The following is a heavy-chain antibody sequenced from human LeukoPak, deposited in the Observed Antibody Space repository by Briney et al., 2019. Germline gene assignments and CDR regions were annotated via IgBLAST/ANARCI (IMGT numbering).Heavy chain of an antibody. CDR1: GFAFSDYY. CDR2: ISGSGGST. CDR3: ANQFMVRGVIDY. D-gene: IGHD3-10*01. J-gene: IGHJ4*02. Sequence: PGGSLRLSCVASGFAFSDYYMSWIRQAPGKGLEWVSAISGSGGSTYYADSVKGRFTISRDNSKNTLYLQMNSLRAEDTAVYYCANQFMVRGVIDYWGQGTLVTVSS. V-gene: IGHV3-23*01.